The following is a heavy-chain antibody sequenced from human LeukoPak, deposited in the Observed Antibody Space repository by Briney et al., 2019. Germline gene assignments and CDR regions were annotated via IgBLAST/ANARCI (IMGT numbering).Heavy chain of an antibody. CDR3: ARDCWGTLHEDYYYYMDV. CDR1: GGSISSY. Sequence: SETLSLTCTVSGGSISSYWSWIRQPAGKGLEWIGRIYTSGSTNYNPSLKSRVTISVDTSKNQFSLKLSSVTAADTAVYYCARDCWGTLHEDYYYYMDVWGKGTTVTISS. V-gene: IGHV4-4*07. D-gene: IGHD7-27*01. J-gene: IGHJ6*03. CDR2: IYTSGST.